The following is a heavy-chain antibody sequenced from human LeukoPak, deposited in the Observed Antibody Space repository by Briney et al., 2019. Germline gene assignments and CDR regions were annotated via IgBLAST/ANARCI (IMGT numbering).Heavy chain of an antibody. V-gene: IGHV1-24*01. D-gene: IGHD5-12*01. CDR2: FDPEDGET. CDR1: GYTLTELS. CDR3: ATSASGYSGYDYSY. J-gene: IGHJ4*02. Sequence: ASVKVSCEVSGYTLTELSMHWVRQAPGKGLEWMGGFDPEDGETIYAQKFQGRVTMTEDTSTDTAYMELSSLRSEDTAVYYCATSASGYSGYDYSYWGQGTLVTVSS.